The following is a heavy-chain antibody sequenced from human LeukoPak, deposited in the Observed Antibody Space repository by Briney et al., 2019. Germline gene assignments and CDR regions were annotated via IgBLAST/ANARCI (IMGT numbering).Heavy chain of an antibody. CDR2: IIPIFGTA. V-gene: IGHV1-69*13. CDR3: ARDFLTGAGTFDY. Sequence: SVKVSCKASGGTFSSYAISWVRQAPGQGLEWMGGIIPIFGTANYAQKFQGRVTITADESTSTAYMELSSLRSEDTAVYYCARDFLTGAGTFDYWGQGTLVTVSS. CDR1: GGTFSSYA. D-gene: IGHD3-9*01. J-gene: IGHJ4*02.